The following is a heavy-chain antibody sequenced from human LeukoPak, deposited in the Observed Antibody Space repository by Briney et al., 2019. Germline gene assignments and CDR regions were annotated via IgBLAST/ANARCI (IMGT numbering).Heavy chain of an antibody. CDR2: ISASGGST. D-gene: IGHD3-9*01. Sequence: GGSLRLSCAASAFTFSVYAMSWVRLAPGKGLEWVSIISASGGSTYYGDSVKGRFTISRDNSKNTVYLQMNSLRVEDTAVYYCAKVLRGKYDILTGYYRAPADYWGQGTLVTVSS. V-gene: IGHV3-23*01. CDR1: AFTFSVYA. J-gene: IGHJ4*02. CDR3: AKVLRGKYDILTGYYRAPADY.